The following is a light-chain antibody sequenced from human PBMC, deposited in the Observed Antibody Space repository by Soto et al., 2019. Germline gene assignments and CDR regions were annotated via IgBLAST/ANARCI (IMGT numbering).Light chain of an antibody. Sequence: SYELTQPPSVSVSPGQTASITCSGDKLGDKYACWYQQKPGQSPVLVFYQDSKRPSGIPERFSGSNSGNTATLTISGTQAMDEADYYCQAWDSSTYVVFGGGTKVTVL. CDR3: QAWDSSTYVV. V-gene: IGLV3-1*01. CDR1: KLGDKY. CDR2: QDS. J-gene: IGLJ2*01.